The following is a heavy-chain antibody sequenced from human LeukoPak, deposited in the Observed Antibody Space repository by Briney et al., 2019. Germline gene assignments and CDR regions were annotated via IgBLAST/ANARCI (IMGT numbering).Heavy chain of an antibody. V-gene: IGHV3-23*01. CDR1: GVTFSSYA. Sequence: GGSLRLSCAAPGVTFSSYAMSLVRQAPGKGLEWVSAISGSGGSTYYADSVKGRFTISRDNSKNTLYLQMNSLRAEDTAVYYCAKVVDRDWFDPWGQGTLVTVPS. CDR3: AKVVDRDWFDP. J-gene: IGHJ5*02. D-gene: IGHD2-21*01. CDR2: ISGSGGST.